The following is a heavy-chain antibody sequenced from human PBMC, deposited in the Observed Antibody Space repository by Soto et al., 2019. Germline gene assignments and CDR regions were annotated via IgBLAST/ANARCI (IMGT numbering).Heavy chain of an antibody. D-gene: IGHD3-22*01. CDR3: VRGIKTLVFITHGLES. CDR2: ISVYNDQT. Sequence: ASVEVSCKASGYTFSSFGITWVRQAPGQVPEWMGWISVYNDQTDYAQKFQGRVTMTTDTSTNTAYMELSSLRAEDTAVYYCVRGIKTLVFITHGLESWGLGALVTVSS. V-gene: IGHV1-18*01. CDR1: GYTFSSFG. J-gene: IGHJ4*02.